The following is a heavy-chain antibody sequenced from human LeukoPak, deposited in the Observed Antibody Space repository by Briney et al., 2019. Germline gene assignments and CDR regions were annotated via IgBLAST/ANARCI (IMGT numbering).Heavy chain of an antibody. V-gene: IGHV1-3*03. Sequence: VASVKVSCKASGYTFSGFYIHWVRQAPGQRLEWMGWINAGNGNTKYSQEFQGRVTITRDTSASTAYMELSSLRSEDMAVYYCARDRGYCSGGSCYNYAFDIWGQGTMVTVSS. CDR2: INAGNGNT. CDR1: GYTFSGFY. D-gene: IGHD2-15*01. J-gene: IGHJ3*02. CDR3: ARDRGYCSGGSCYNYAFDI.